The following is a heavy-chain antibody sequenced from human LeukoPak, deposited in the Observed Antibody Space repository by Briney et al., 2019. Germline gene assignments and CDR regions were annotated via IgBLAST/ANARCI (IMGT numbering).Heavy chain of an antibody. D-gene: IGHD2-2*01. V-gene: IGHV3-21*04. J-gene: IGHJ4*02. Sequence: KPGGSLRLSCAASGFTFSSYSMNWVRQAPGKGLEWVSSISSSSSYIYYADSVKGRFTISRDNAKNSLYLQMNSLRAEDTAVYYCAKDPGYQVVYCFDYWGQGTLVTVSS. CDR3: AKDPGYQVVYCFDY. CDR1: GFTFSSYS. CDR2: ISSSSSYI.